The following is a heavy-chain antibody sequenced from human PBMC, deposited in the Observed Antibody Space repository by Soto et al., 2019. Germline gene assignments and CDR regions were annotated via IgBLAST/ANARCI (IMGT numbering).Heavy chain of an antibody. CDR1: GFTFNNYG. D-gene: IGHD4-17*01. J-gene: IGHJ4*02. CDR3: AKAATVVTLYYFDY. CDR2: ITDSGGST. V-gene: IGHV3-23*01. Sequence: GGSLRLSCAASGFTFNNYGMSWVRQAPGKGLEWVSAITDSGGSTYYADSVKGRFTISRDNSKNTVYLQMNSLRAEDTAVYYCAKAATVVTLYYFDYWSQGTLVTVSS.